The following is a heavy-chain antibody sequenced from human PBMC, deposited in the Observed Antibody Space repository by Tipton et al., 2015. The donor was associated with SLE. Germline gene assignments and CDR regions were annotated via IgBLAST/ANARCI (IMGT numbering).Heavy chain of an antibody. CDR1: GFTFSDYY. Sequence: SLRLSCAASGFTFSDYYMTWIRQAPGKGLEWVSYISSSGSTIYYADSVKGRFTISRDNAKNSLYLQMNSLRAEDTAVYYCARDYVGFWSGASYGMDVWGQGTTVTVSS. D-gene: IGHD3-3*01. CDR3: ARDYVGFWSGASYGMDV. J-gene: IGHJ6*02. CDR2: ISSSGSTI. V-gene: IGHV3-11*04.